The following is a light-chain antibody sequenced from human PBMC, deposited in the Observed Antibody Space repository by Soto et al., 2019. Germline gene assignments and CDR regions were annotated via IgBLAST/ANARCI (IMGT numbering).Light chain of an antibody. CDR2: KAS. V-gene: IGKV1-5*03. CDR3: QQYNDKWP. J-gene: IGKJ1*01. Sequence: DIQMTQSPSTLSASVGDRVTITCRASQSISSWLAWYQQKPGKAPNLLIYKASSLQSGVPSRFSGSGSGTEFPLTISSLQPDDCGTYYCQQYNDKWPFGQGTKVEIK. CDR1: QSISSW.